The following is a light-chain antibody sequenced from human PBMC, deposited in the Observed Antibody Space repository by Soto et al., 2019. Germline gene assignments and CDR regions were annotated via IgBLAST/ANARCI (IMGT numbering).Light chain of an antibody. Sequence: SVLGSPGQSITISCTGTSSDIGTYNYVSWYQQHPGKVPELMIYEVSNRPSGVSNRFSGSKSDYTASLTISGLQAEDEADYYCSSYTSRGTLVFGTGTKSPS. CDR3: SSYTSRGTLV. CDR2: EVS. V-gene: IGLV2-14*01. J-gene: IGLJ1*01. CDR1: SSDIGTYNY.